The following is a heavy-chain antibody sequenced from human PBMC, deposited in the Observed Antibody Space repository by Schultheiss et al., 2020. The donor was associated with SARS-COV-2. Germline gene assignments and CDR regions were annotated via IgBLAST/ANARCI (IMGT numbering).Heavy chain of an antibody. CDR1: GFTFSSYA. CDR2: IYSGGST. D-gene: IGHD6-19*01. CDR3: AKDQPGNSSGWYVGWFDP. V-gene: IGHV3-NL1*01. J-gene: IGHJ5*02. Sequence: GESLKISCAASGFTFSSYAMHWVRQAPGKGLEWVSVIYSGGSTYYADSVKGRFTISRDNSKNTLYLQMNSLRAEDTAVYYCAKDQPGNSSGWYVGWFDPWGQGTLVTVSS.